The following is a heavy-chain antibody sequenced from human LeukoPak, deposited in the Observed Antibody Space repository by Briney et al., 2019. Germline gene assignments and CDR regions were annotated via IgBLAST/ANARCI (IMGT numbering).Heavy chain of an antibody. D-gene: IGHD3-22*01. CDR2: ISAYNGNT. J-gene: IGHJ3*02. CDR1: GYTFTSYG. CDR3: ARESAYYYDSSGYYSLAFDI. V-gene: IGHV1-18*01. Sequence: ASVKVSCKASGYTFTSYGISWVRQAPGQGLEWMRWISAYNGNTNYAQKLQGRVTMTTDTSTSTAYMELRSLRSDDTAVYYCARESAYYYDSSGYYSLAFDIWRQGTMVTVSS.